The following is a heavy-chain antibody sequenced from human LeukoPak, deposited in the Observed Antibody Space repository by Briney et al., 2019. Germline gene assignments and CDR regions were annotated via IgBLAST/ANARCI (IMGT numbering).Heavy chain of an antibody. J-gene: IGHJ6*03. CDR2: IKQDGSEK. CDR1: GFTFSSYW. Sequence: PGGSLRLSCAASGFTFSSYWMSWVRQAPGKGLEWVANIKQDGSEKYYVDSVKGRFTISRDNAKNSLFLQMNSLRAEDTAVYYCARVLRYCSGGNCHSGGLGYMDVWGKGTTVTISS. CDR3: ARVLRYCSGGNCHSGGLGYMDV. V-gene: IGHV3-7*03. D-gene: IGHD2-15*01.